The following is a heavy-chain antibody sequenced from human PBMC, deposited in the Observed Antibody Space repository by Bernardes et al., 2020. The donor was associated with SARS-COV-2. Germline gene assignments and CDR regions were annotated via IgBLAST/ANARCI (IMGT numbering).Heavy chain of an antibody. D-gene: IGHD6-13*01. V-gene: IGHV3-23*01. CDR3: ARRPLAAADYCFDC. CDR1: GFTFSTYA. Sequence: GSLRLSCAASGFTFSTYAMSWVRQAPGQGLEWVSAITGSGGGTYYADSVKSRFIISRDNSKDTLSLQMNSLRAEDTAVYYCARRPLAAADYCFDCWGQGTLVTVSS. CDR2: ITGSGGGT. J-gene: IGHJ4*02.